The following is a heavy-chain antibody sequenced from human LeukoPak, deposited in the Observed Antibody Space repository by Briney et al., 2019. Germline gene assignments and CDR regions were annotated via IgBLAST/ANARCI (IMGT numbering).Heavy chain of an antibody. CDR2: INSDGSDT. Sequence: GGSLRLSCAASGFTFSNYWMNWVRQAPGKGLEYVSYINSDGSDTGYADSVKGRLTFSGDNAKNTLYLQMSSLRAEDTAVYYCARAAYNSGPDYWGQGTRVTVSS. CDR1: GFTFSNYW. V-gene: IGHV3-74*01. D-gene: IGHD6-19*01. J-gene: IGHJ4*02. CDR3: ARAAYNSGPDY.